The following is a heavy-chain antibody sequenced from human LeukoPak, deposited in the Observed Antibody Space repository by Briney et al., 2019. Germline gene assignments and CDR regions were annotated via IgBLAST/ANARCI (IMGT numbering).Heavy chain of an antibody. J-gene: IGHJ4*02. D-gene: IGHD4-17*01. CDR2: ISGGGETT. V-gene: IGHV3-23*01. CDR3: ARDYADYVGYFFFDY. Sequence: GGSLRLSWAASGFTFNNYAMNWVRRAPGKGLEWVSSISGGGETTYYADSAKGRFTISRDNSENTLYLQMNSLRAEDTAVYYCARDYADYVGYFFFDYWGQGTLVTVSS. CDR1: GFTFNNYA.